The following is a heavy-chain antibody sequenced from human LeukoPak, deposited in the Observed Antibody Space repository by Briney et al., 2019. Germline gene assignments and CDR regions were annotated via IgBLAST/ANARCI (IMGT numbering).Heavy chain of an antibody. Sequence: VASVKVSCKVSGYTLTELSMHWVRQAPGKGLEWMGGFDPEDGETIYAQKFQGRVTMTEDTSTDTAYMELSSLRSEDTAVYYCARITMVRGVIKYYYYGMDVWGQGTTVTVSS. CDR2: FDPEDGET. CDR1: GYTLTELS. D-gene: IGHD3-10*01. J-gene: IGHJ6*02. CDR3: ARITMVRGVIKYYYYGMDV. V-gene: IGHV1-24*01.